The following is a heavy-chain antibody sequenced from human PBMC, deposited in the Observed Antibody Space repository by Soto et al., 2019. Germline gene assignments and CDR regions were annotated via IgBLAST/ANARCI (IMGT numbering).Heavy chain of an antibody. Sequence: GGSLRLSCAASGFTVSSNYMSWVRQAPGKGLEWVSVIYSGGSTYYADSVKGRFTISRDNSKNTLYLQMNSLRAEDTAVYYCARVRGYSYEFDYWGQGTLVTVSS. J-gene: IGHJ4*02. CDR3: ARVRGYSYEFDY. CDR1: GFTVSSNY. V-gene: IGHV3-53*01. D-gene: IGHD5-18*01. CDR2: IYSGGST.